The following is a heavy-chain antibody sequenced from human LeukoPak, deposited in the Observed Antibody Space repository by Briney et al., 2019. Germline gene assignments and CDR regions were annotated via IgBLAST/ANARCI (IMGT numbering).Heavy chain of an antibody. Sequence: GGSLKISCKGSGYSFTSYWIGWVRQMPGKGLEWMGIIYPGDSDTRYSPSFQGQVTISADKSISTAYLQWSSLKASDTAMYYCARHPLTAAELDYYYYYGMDVWGQGTTVTVSS. CDR2: IYPGDSDT. CDR1: GYSFTSYW. V-gene: IGHV5-51*01. J-gene: IGHJ6*02. CDR3: ARHPLTAAELDYYYYYGMDV. D-gene: IGHD6-13*01.